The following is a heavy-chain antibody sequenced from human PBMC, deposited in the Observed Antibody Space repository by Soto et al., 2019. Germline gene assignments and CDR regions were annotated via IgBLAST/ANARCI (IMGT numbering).Heavy chain of an antibody. CDR3: AKDRYQLLSTVGYYFDY. D-gene: IGHD2-2*01. CDR2: ISDAGIKT. Sequence: QVQLVESGGGVVQPGRSLRLSCAASGLTFNSYGFHWVRQAPGKGLEWVAVISDAGIKTNYGDSVKGRFTISRDNSKNPLHLHMNSLRVEDTAVYYCAKDRYQLLSTVGYYFDYWGQGTLVTVSS. J-gene: IGHJ4*02. V-gene: IGHV3-30*18. CDR1: GLTFNSYG.